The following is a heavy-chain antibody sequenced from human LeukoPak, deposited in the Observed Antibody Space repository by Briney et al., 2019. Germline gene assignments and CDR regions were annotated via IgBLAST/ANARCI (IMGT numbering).Heavy chain of an antibody. V-gene: IGHV3-53*01. CDR3: ARGSRNYYDSSGYYYETRSAFDI. J-gene: IGHJ3*02. D-gene: IGHD3-22*01. Sequence: GGSLRLSCAASGFTVGSNYMSWVRQAPGKGLEWVSVIYSGGSTYYADSVKGRFTISRDNSKNTLYLQMNSLRAEDTAVYYCARGSRNYYDSSGYYYETRSAFDIWGQGTMVTVSS. CDR2: IYSGGST. CDR1: GFTVGSNY.